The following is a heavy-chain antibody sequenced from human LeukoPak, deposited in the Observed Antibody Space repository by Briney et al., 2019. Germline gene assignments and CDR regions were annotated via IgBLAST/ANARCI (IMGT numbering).Heavy chain of an antibody. CDR3: ARRLRYSSSTSLFDY. Sequence: GESLKISCKGSGYSFTSYWIGWVRQMPGKGLEWMGIIYPGDSDTRYSASFQGQVTISADKSISTAYLQWSSLKASDTAMYYCARRLRYSSSTSLFDYWGQGTLVTVSS. D-gene: IGHD6-13*01. V-gene: IGHV5-51*01. CDR2: IYPGDSDT. J-gene: IGHJ4*02. CDR1: GYSFTSYW.